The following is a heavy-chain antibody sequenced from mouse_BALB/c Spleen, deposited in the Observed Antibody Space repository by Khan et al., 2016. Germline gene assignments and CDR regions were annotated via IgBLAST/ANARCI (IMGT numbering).Heavy chain of an antibody. CDR2: IYPGDGDT. D-gene: IGHD2-14*01. CDR1: GYAFSGYW. V-gene: IGHV1-80*01. CDR3: ATGTPFAS. J-gene: IGHJ3*01. Sequence: VQLQESGAELVRPGSSVKISCKASGYAFSGYWMNWVKQRPGQGLEWIGQIYPGDGDTNYNGKFKGKATLTADKSSSTAYMQLSSLTSEDAAVYFWATGTPFASWGQGTLVTVSA.